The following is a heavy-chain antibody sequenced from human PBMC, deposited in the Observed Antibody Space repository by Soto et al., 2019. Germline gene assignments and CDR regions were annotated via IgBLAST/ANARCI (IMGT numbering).Heavy chain of an antibody. CDR1: GVSISSSSYY. CDR2: IYYSGST. Sequence: SETLSLTCTVSGVSISSSSYYWGWIRQPPGKGLEWIGSIYYSGSTYYNPSLKSRVTISVDTSKNQFSLKLSSVTAADTAVYYCATRTQYYDSSGYYKSSILYHYFDYWGQGTLVTVSS. V-gene: IGHV4-39*01. CDR3: ATRTQYYDSSGYYKSSILYHYFDY. J-gene: IGHJ4*02. D-gene: IGHD3-22*01.